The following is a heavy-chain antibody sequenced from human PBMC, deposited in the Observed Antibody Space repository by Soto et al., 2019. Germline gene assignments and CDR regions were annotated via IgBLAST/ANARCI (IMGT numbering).Heavy chain of an antibody. Sequence: TSETLSLTCTVSGASISGYYWSWIRKSAGKGLEWIGRIYATGTTDYNPSLKSRVMVSVDTSKKQFSLKLRSVTAADTAVYYCVRDGTKTLRDWFDPWGQGISVTVSS. V-gene: IGHV4-4*07. CDR3: VRDGTKTLRDWFDP. J-gene: IGHJ5*02. CDR1: GASISGYY. D-gene: IGHD1-1*01. CDR2: IYATGTT.